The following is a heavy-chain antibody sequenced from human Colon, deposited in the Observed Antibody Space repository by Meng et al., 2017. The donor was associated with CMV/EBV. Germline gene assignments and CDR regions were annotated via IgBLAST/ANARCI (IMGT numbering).Heavy chain of an antibody. D-gene: IGHD6-6*01. CDR2: IYWDDDK. V-gene: IGHV2-5*02. CDR3: AHRMGRIAARVFDY. CDR1: GFSLSTSGVG. Sequence: TLTGSGPTLGKPTQTLPLPCTFSGFSLSTSGVGVGWIRQPPGKALEWLALIYWDDDKRYSPSLKSRLTITKDTSKNQVVLTMTNMDPVDTATYYCAHRMGRIAARVFDYWGQGTLVTVSS. J-gene: IGHJ4*02.